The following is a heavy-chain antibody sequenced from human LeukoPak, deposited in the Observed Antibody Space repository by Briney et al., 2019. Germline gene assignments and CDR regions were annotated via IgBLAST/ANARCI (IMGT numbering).Heavy chain of an antibody. J-gene: IGHJ5*02. Sequence: PGGSLRLSCAASGFTFSSYAMSWVRQPPGKGLEWVSAISGSGGSTYYADSVKGRFTISRDNSKNTLYLQMNSLRAEDTAVYYCAKDSLLWFGYRNWFDPWGQGTLVTVSS. CDR2: ISGSGGST. CDR1: GFTFSSYA. CDR3: AKDSLLWFGYRNWFDP. D-gene: IGHD3-10*01. V-gene: IGHV3-23*01.